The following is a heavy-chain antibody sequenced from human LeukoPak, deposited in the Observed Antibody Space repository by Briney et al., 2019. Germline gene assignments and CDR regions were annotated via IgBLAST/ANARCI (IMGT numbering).Heavy chain of an antibody. D-gene: IGHD2-15*01. CDR1: GGSISSYY. V-gene: IGHV4-4*09. Sequence: SETLSLTCTVSGGSISSYYWSWIRQPPGKGLEWIGYIYTSGSTNYNPSLKSRVTISVDTSKNQFSLKLSSVTAADTAVYYCARARGGNFGYWGQGTLVTVSS. J-gene: IGHJ4*02. CDR3: ARARGGNFGY. CDR2: IYTSGST.